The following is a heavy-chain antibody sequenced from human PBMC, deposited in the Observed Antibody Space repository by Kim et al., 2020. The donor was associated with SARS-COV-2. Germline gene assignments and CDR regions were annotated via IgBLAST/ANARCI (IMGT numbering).Heavy chain of an antibody. Sequence: GGSLRLSCAASGFTFSSYGMHWVRQAPGKGLEWVAVISYDGSNKYYADSVKGRFTISRDNSKNTLYLQMNSLRAEDTAVYYCARDCGGDCYPYYYYCMDV. CDR2: ISYDGSNK. CDR1: GFTFSSYG. V-gene: IGHV3-33*05. J-gene: IGHJ6*01. CDR3: ARDCGGDCYPYYYYCMDV. D-gene: IGHD2-21*02.